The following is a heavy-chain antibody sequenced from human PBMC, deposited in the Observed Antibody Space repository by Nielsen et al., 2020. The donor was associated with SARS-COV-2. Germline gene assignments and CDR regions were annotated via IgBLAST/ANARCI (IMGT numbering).Heavy chain of an antibody. CDR1: GFSLSNARMG. D-gene: IGHD4-11*01. V-gene: IGHV2-26*01. CDR2: IFSNDEK. J-gene: IGHJ4*02. CDR3: ARITSKTYTYYFGY. Sequence: SGPTLVKPTETLTLTCTVSGFSLSNARMGVSWIRQPPGKALEWLAHIFSNDEKSYSTSLKSRLTISKDTSKSQVVLTMTNMDPVDTATYYCARITSKTYTYYFGYWGQGTLVTVSS.